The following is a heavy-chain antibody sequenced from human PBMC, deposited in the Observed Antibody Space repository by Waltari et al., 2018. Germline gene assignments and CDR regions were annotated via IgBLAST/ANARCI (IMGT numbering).Heavy chain of an antibody. D-gene: IGHD3-22*01. CDR2: INAGNGNT. V-gene: IGHV1-3*01. CDR3: ARGPYYYDSSGSWADI. Sequence: QRLEWMGWINAGNGNTKYSQKFQGRVTITRDTAASTAYMGLSSLRSEDTAVYYCARGPYYYDSSGSWADIWGQGTMVTVSS. J-gene: IGHJ3*02.